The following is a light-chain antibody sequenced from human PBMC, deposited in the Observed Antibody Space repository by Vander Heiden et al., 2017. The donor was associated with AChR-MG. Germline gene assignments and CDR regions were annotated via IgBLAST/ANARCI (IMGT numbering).Light chain of an antibody. V-gene: IGLV1-47*01. CDR2: RNN. CDR3: AAWDDSLSGHVV. Sequence: QSVLTQAPSASGTPGQRGTVSCSGSSSNIGSNYVYWYPQLPGTAPKLLIYRNNQRPSGIPDRFSGSKSGTSASLAISGLRSEDEADYYCAAWDDSLSGHVVFGGGTKLTVL. J-gene: IGLJ2*01. CDR1: SSNIGSNY.